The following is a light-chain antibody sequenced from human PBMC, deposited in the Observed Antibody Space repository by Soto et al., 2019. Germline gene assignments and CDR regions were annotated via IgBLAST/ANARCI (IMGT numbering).Light chain of an antibody. J-gene: IGLJ3*02. CDR3: SSYTGSSTPWV. CDR2: GVS. CDR1: SSDVGAYNY. V-gene: IGLV2-14*01. Sequence: QSALTQPASVCGAPGQSITISCTGTSSDVGAYNYVSWYQQHPGKAPKLMISGVSNRPSGVSNRFSGAQSGNTASLTISGLQADDEADYYCSSYTGSSTPWVFGGGTKLTVL.